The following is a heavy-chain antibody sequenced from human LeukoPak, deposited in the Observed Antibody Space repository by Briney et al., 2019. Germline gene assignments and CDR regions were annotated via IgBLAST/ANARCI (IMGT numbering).Heavy chain of an antibody. CDR2: ISGSGGST. CDR1: GFTFSNFA. D-gene: IGHD1-26*01. Sequence: GGSLRLSCAASGFTFSNFAMSWVRQAPGKGLEWVSAISGSGGSTYYADSVKGRFTISRDNSKNTLYLQMNSLRAEDTAVYYCARGISYYVYWGQGTLVTVSS. J-gene: IGHJ4*02. CDR3: ARGISYYVY. V-gene: IGHV3-23*01.